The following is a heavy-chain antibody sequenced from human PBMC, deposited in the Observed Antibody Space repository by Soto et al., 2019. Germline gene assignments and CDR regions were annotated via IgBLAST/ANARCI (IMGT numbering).Heavy chain of an antibody. Sequence: QVQVVESGGGVVQLGKPLGPSFTPPPFTLSKFVMHWVRKDPGRGLGWVAVTPNDGSNTFYADSVKGRFTISRDNSKNTVYLQMNSLRTEDTAVYYCARGNLDVWGQGTTVTVSS. CDR2: TPNDGSNT. J-gene: IGHJ6*02. CDR1: PFTLSKFV. CDR3: ARGNLDV. D-gene: IGHD1-7*01. V-gene: IGHV3-30-3*01.